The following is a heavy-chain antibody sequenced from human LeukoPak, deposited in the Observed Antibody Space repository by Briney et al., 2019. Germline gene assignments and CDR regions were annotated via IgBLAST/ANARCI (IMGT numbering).Heavy chain of an antibody. Sequence: ASVKVSCKASGYTFTNYGLSWVRQAPGQGPEWMGWISPYNGNTNYAQKLQGRVTMTTDTSTSTAYMELRSLRSDDTAVYYCARGAKELRFLEWYFDHWGQGTLVTVSS. CDR1: GYTFTNYG. CDR2: ISPYNGNT. V-gene: IGHV1-18*01. D-gene: IGHD3-3*01. CDR3: ARGAKELRFLEWYFDH. J-gene: IGHJ4*02.